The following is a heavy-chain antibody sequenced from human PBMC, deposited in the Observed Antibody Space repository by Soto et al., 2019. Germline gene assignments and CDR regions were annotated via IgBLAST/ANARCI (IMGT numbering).Heavy chain of an antibody. CDR1: GFTFSSYG. D-gene: IGHD6-13*01. CDR2: ISYDGSNK. V-gene: IGHV3-30*18. Sequence: QVQLVESGGGVVQPGRSLRLSCAASGFTFSSYGMHWVRQAPGKGLEWVAVISYDGSNKYYADSVKGRFTISRDNSKNTLYLQMTSIRAEDTDVYYCAKASIAAANDVWGQGTLVTVSS. CDR3: AKASIAAANDV. J-gene: IGHJ4*02.